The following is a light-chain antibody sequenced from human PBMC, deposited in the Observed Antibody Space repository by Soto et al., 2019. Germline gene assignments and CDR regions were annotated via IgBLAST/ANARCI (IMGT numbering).Light chain of an antibody. CDR3: CSYAGTYTYV. Sequence: QSALTQPRSVSGSPGQSVTISCTGTSSDVGGYNYVSWYQQHPGKAPKLMIYDVNKRPSGVPDRFSGSKSGSTASLTISGLQSEDEADYFCCSYAGTYTYVFGTGTKVTDL. J-gene: IGLJ1*01. CDR1: SSDVGGYNY. CDR2: DVN. V-gene: IGLV2-11*01.